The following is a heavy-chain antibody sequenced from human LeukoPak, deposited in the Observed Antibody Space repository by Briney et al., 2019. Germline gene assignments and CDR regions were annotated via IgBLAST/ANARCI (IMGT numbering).Heavy chain of an antibody. CDR3: AREAGGYNSFDY. CDR1: GFIFSTCT. Sequence: GGSLRLSCAASGFIFSTCTMNWVRQAPGKGLEWVSSISSDSRYIYYVDSVKGRFTISRDNAQNSLYLQMNSLRAEDTAVYYCAREAGGYNSFDYWGQGTLVTVSS. D-gene: IGHD5-24*01. V-gene: IGHV3-21*01. CDR2: ISSDSRYI. J-gene: IGHJ4*02.